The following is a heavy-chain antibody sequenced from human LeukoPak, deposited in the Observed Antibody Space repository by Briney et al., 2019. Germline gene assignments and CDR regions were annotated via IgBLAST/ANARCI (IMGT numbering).Heavy chain of an antibody. CDR3: AREGVGDTAMATNFDY. V-gene: IGHV3-7*01. J-gene: IGHJ4*02. CDR2: MKQDGSEK. D-gene: IGHD5-18*01. Sequence: GGSLRLSCAASGFTFSSYWMSWVRQAPGKGLEWVANMKQDGSEKYYVHSVKGRFTISRDNAKNSLYLQMNSLRAEDTAVYYCAREGVGDTAMATNFDYWGQGTLVTVSS. CDR1: GFTFSSYW.